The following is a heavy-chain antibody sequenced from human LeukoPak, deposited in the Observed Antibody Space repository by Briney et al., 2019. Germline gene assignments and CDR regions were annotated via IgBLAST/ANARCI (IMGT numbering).Heavy chain of an antibody. CDR2: ISVYNGNT. Sequence: ASVTVSCTASGYTFPSYGISWVRQAPGQGLEWMGWISVYNGNTNYAQKFRGRVTMTTDTPTTTAYMELRSLRFDDPAVYYCVRSQWSSWFFDYWGQGILVTVSS. CDR3: VRSQWSSWFFDY. J-gene: IGHJ4*02. D-gene: IGHD6-13*01. V-gene: IGHV1-18*01. CDR1: GYTFPSYG.